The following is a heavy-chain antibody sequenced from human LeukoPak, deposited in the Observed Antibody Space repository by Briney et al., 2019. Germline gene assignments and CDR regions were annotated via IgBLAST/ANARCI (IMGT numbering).Heavy chain of an antibody. D-gene: IGHD2-2*02. Sequence: SETLSLTCAVYGGSFSGYYWSWIRQPPGKGLEWIGEINHSGSTNYNPSLKSRVTISVDTSKNQFSLKLSSVTAADTAVYYCARGQGPPRPIPPNWFDPWGPGTLVTVSS. CDR2: INHSGST. CDR1: GGSFSGYY. J-gene: IGHJ5*02. CDR3: ARGQGPPRPIPPNWFDP. V-gene: IGHV4-34*01.